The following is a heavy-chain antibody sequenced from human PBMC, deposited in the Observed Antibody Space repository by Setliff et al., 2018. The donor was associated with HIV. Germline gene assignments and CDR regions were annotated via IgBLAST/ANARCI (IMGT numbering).Heavy chain of an antibody. V-gene: IGHV7-4-1*02. Sequence: GASVKVSCKASGYTFNTYPINWIRQAPGQGLEWMGWINTNTGSPRFAQGFRGRFGFSLDASVTTTYLHINDLKAEDIAVYYCARDGACYNFRSGTHPFDIWGQGTLVTVSS. D-gene: IGHD3-3*01. CDR3: ARDGACYNFRSGTHPFDI. J-gene: IGHJ4*02. CDR2: INTNTGSP. CDR1: GYTFNTYP.